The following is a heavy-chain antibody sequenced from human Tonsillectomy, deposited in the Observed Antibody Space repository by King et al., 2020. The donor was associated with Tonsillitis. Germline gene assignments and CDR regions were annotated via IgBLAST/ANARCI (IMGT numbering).Heavy chain of an antibody. CDR2: ISYDGSNK. CDR1: GFTFSSYA. J-gene: IGHJ4*02. V-gene: IGHV3-30*04. D-gene: IGHD4-17*01. Sequence: VQLVESGGGVVQPGRSLRLSCAASGFTFSSYAMHWVRQPPGKGLEWVAIISYDGSNKFYADSVKGRFTFSRDNSKNTLYLQMNSLRAEDTAVYYCVRENYGEYYFDYWGQGTLVTVSS. CDR3: VRENYGEYYFDY.